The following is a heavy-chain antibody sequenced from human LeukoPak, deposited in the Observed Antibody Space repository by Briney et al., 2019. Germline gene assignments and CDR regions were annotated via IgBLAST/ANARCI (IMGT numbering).Heavy chain of an antibody. Sequence: GGSLRLSCAASGFTFSSCSMSWVRQAPGKGLEWVSSISSSSSYIYYADSVKGRFTISRDNAKNSLYLQMNSLRAEDTAVYYCARGYCSGGSCYDYWGQGTLVTVSS. CDR1: GFTFSSCS. CDR2: ISSSSSYI. CDR3: ARGYCSGGSCYDY. D-gene: IGHD2-15*01. V-gene: IGHV3-21*01. J-gene: IGHJ4*02.